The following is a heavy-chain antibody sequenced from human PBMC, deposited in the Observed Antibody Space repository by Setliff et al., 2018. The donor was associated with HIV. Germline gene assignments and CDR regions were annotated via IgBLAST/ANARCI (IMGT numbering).Heavy chain of an antibody. CDR2: IYYSGST. J-gene: IGHJ6*03. V-gene: IGHV4-59*01. Sequence: PSETLSLTCTVSGGSISGYYWSWIRQPPGKGLEWIGYIYYSGSTNYNPSLKSRVTISVDTSKNQFSLKLSSVTAAETAGYYCARVAARYCSGGSCYSGYYYYYMDVWGKGTTVTVSS. D-gene: IGHD2-15*01. CDR1: GGSISGYY. CDR3: ARVAARYCSGGSCYSGYYYYYMDV.